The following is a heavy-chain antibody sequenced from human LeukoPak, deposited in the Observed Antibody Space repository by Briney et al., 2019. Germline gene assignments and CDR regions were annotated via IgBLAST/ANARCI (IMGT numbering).Heavy chain of an antibody. V-gene: IGHV1-46*01. CDR2: INPSGGST. D-gene: IGHD4-17*01. Sequence: ASVQVSCKASGYTFTSYYMHWVRQAPGKGLEWMGIINPSGGSTSYAQKFQGRVTMTRDTSTSTVYMELSSLRSEDTAVYYCAREYGDYYFDYWGQGTLVTVSS. J-gene: IGHJ4*02. CDR1: GYTFTSYY. CDR3: AREYGDYYFDY.